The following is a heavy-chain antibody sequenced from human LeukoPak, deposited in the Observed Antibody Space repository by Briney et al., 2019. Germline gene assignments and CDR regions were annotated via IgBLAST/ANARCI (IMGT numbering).Heavy chain of an antibody. CDR2: IYRGDT. CDR1: GFIAGYNY. J-gene: IGHJ6*02. CDR3: ARDDGGYGSGSHYYFYSMDV. Sequence: GGSLRLSCEVSGFIAGYNYMSWVRQAPGKGLEWVSVIYRGDTYYADSVKGRFTISRDNSKNTLHLQMGSLRAEDMAVYYCARDDGGYGSGSHYYFYSMDVWGQGTTVTVSS. D-gene: IGHD3-10*01. V-gene: IGHV3-53*05.